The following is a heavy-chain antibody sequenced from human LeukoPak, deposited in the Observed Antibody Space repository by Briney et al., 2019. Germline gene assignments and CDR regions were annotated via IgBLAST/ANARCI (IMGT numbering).Heavy chain of an antibody. V-gene: IGHV4-39*01. CDR2: IYYSGSA. J-gene: IGHJ4*02. CDR1: SGSISGSTYY. CDR3: ATPISGCHSFDY. Sequence: SETLSLTCIVSSGSISGSTYYWGWVRQPPGKGLEWIGSIYYSGSAYYKPSLKSRVTISVDTSKNQFSLRLSSVTAADTAVYYCATPISGCHSFDYWGQGALVTVSS. D-gene: IGHD6-19*01.